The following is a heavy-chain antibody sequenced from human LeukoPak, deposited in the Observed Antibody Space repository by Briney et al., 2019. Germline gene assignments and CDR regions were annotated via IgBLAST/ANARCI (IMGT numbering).Heavy chain of an antibody. CDR1: GGSISSNY. CDR2: IYYSGST. V-gene: IGHV4-59*01. Sequence: PSETLSLTCTVSGGSISSNYWSWIRQPPGKGLEWIGYIYYSGSTNYNPPLKSRVTISVDTSKNQFSLKLSSVTAADTAVYYCARGVYIAARPPRYYFDYWGQGTLVTVSS. D-gene: IGHD6-6*01. CDR3: ARGVYIAARPPRYYFDY. J-gene: IGHJ4*02.